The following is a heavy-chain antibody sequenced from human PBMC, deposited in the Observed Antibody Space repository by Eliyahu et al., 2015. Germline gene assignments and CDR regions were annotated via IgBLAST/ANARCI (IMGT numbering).Heavy chain of an antibody. V-gene: IGHV4-34*02. CDR3: ARAPRDDMSTRFFDS. Sequence: QVELRQWGAGLLKPSETLSLTCAVFGGSFSGHSWTWXRQSPXKGLEWIGEINQIGSTNVTASLKSRVIISIDTSKNQFSLRLGSVTAADTAVYYCARAPRDDMSTRFFDSWGQGTLVTVSP. CDR1: GGSFSGHS. CDR2: INQIGST. J-gene: IGHJ4*02. D-gene: IGHD5-24*01.